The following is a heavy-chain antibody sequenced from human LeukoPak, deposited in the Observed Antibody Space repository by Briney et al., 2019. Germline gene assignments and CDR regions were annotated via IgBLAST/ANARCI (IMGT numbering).Heavy chain of an antibody. V-gene: IGHV4-39*02. J-gene: IGHJ4*02. D-gene: IGHD3-22*01. CDR2: IYYSGNT. Sequence: PSETLSLTCTVSGGSLSSSSYYWGWIRQPPGKGLEWIANIYYSGNTYYNPSLKSRVTISVDTSNNQFSLKLTSVTAADTAVYYCARDKYFYDSSASIRFDYWGPGTLVTASS. CDR1: GGSLSSSSYY. CDR3: ARDKYFYDSSASIRFDY.